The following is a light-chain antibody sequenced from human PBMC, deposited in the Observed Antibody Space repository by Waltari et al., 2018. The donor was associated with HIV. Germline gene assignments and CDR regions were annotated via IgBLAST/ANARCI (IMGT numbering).Light chain of an antibody. CDR1: SGSVSTTSY. J-gene: IGLJ2*01. Sequence: QTVVTQEPSFSVSPGGTVTLTCGFSSGSVSTTSYPSWYQQAPGQAPRTLIYNTNTRSSGVPDRFSGSILGNKAALNITGAQADDECDYYCVLYMGSGISVFGGGTKLTVL. V-gene: IGLV8-61*01. CDR2: NTN. CDR3: VLYMGSGISV.